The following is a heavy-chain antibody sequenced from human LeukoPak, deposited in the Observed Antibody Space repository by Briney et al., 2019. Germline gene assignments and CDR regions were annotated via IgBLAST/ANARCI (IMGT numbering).Heavy chain of an antibody. V-gene: IGHV4-38-2*01. D-gene: IGHD3-9*01. CDR3: ARHGAMTGNFQH. J-gene: IGHJ1*01. CDR2: IYHSGTT. CDR1: GYSISSGYH. Sequence: SETLSLTCAVSGYSISSGYHWGWIRQPPGRGLDWIGTIYHSGTTYYNPSLKSRLTISVDTSKNQFSLKLSSVTAADMAVYYCARHGAMTGNFQHWGQGTLVTVSS.